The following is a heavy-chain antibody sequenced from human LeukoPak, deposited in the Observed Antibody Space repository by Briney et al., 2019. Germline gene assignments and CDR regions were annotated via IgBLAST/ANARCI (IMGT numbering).Heavy chain of an antibody. Sequence: PGRSLRLSCAASGFTFSSYAMHWVRQAPGKGLEWVAVISYDGSNKYYADSVKGRFTISRDNSENTLYLQMNSLRAEDTAVYYCARDPGWPYYFDYWGQGTLVTVSS. D-gene: IGHD6-19*01. CDR1: GFTFSSYA. V-gene: IGHV3-30-3*01. CDR3: ARDPGWPYYFDY. CDR2: ISYDGSNK. J-gene: IGHJ4*02.